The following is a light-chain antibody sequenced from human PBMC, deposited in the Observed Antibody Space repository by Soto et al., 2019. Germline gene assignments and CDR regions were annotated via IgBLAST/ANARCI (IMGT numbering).Light chain of an antibody. J-gene: IGKJ4*01. CDR3: QQRSNWPPS. Sequence: EIVLTQSPATLSLSPGERATLSCRASQSVSSYLAWYQQKPGQAPRLLIYDASNRATGIPARFSGSESGTDFTLTISSLEPEDFEVYYCQQRSNWPPSFGGGTKVEIK. V-gene: IGKV3-11*01. CDR2: DAS. CDR1: QSVSSY.